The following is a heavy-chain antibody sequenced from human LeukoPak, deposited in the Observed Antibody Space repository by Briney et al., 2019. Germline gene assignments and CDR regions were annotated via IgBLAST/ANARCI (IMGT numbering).Heavy chain of an antibody. CDR3: ARDRWFDP. V-gene: IGHV4-59*01. CDR1: GVSFSDSY. CDR2: IYDSGST. Sequence: SETLSLTCTVSGVSFSDSYWSWIRQPPGKGLEWIGYIYDSGSTNYNPSLMSRVTISVDTSKNQFSLKMNSVTAADTAVYYCARDRWFDPWGQGTLVTVSS. J-gene: IGHJ5*02.